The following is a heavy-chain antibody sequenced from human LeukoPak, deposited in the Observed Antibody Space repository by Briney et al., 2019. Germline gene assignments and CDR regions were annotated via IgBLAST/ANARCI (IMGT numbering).Heavy chain of an antibody. V-gene: IGHV4-39*07. CDR3: ARMTTAPLPLDY. D-gene: IGHD4-17*01. J-gene: IGHJ4*02. Sequence: SETLSLTCTVSGGSISSSDYYWGWIRQPPGKGLEWIGNIYYSGSTYYNPSLKSRVTISLDTSKNQFSLRLSSVTAADTAVYYCARMTTAPLPLDYWGQGTLVTVSS. CDR1: GGSISSSDYY. CDR2: IYYSGST.